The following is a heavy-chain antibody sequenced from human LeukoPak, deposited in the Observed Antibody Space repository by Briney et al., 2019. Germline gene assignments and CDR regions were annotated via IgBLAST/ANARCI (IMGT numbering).Heavy chain of an antibody. J-gene: IGHJ4*02. CDR1: GFTFSSYA. CDR3: AKVGDNWDFDY. D-gene: IGHD3-16*01. CDR2: ISYDGTNK. Sequence: GGSLRLSCAASGFTFSSYAMHWVRQAPGKGLEWVALISYDGTNKYYADSVKGRFTTSRDNSKNTLYLHMNSLRAEDTAVYYCAKVGDNWDFDYWGQGTLVTVSS. V-gene: IGHV3-30*18.